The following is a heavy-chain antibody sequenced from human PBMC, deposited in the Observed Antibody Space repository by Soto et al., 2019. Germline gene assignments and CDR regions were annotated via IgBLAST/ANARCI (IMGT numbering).Heavy chain of an antibody. CDR1: GYSFTSYW. D-gene: IGHD6-13*01. Sequence: GESLKISCKGSGYSFTSYWISWVRQMPGKGLEWMGRIDPSDSYTNYSPSFQGHVTISADKSISTAYLQWSSLKASDTAMYYCARLGRMGSSSWYGDYWGQGTLVTVSS. V-gene: IGHV5-10-1*01. CDR3: ARLGRMGSSSWYGDY. CDR2: IDPSDSYT. J-gene: IGHJ4*02.